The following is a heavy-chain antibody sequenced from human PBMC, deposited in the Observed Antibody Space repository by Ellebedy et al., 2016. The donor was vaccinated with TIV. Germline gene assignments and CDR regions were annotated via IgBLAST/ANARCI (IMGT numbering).Heavy chain of an antibody. V-gene: IGHV3-66*01. J-gene: IGHJ6*04. D-gene: IGHD3-10*01. CDR3: ARGPTMVRGVDGMDV. CDR1: GFTITSNY. CDR2: IYSGGTT. Sequence: GESLKISCAASGFTITSNYLSWVRQAPGKGLEWVSVIYSGGTTYYADSVKGRFTISRDSSKDTMDLQMNSLRAEDTAVYYCARGPTMVRGVDGMDVWGKGTTVTVSS.